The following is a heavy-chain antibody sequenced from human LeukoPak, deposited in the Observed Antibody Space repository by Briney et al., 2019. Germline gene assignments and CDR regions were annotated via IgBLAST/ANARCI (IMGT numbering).Heavy chain of an antibody. CDR3: ARGLNDSWTGENY. Sequence: SETLSLTCTVSGGSIENYYWSWIRQPPGKGLEWIRYIFPGGSTKYYPSLQSRVTISADTSKSQFSLKVRYVTAADTAVYYCARGLNDSWTGENYWGQGTLVTVSS. V-gene: IGHV4-59*12. J-gene: IGHJ4*02. CDR1: GGSIENYY. CDR2: IFPGGST. D-gene: IGHD3-3*01.